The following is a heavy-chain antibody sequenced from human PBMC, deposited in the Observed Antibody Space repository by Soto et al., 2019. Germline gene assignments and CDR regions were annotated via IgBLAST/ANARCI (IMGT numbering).Heavy chain of an antibody. V-gene: IGHV4-31*03. D-gene: IGHD2-2*01. CDR3: ARVVGYCSSTSCYVPGHFDY. Sequence: TSETLSLTCTVSGGSICSGGYYWSWIRQHPGKGLEWIGYIYYSGSTYYNPSLKSRVTISVDTSKNQFSLKLSSVTAADTAVYYCARVVGYCSSTSCYVPGHFDYWGQGTLVTVSS. J-gene: IGHJ4*02. CDR1: GGSICSGGYY. CDR2: IYYSGST.